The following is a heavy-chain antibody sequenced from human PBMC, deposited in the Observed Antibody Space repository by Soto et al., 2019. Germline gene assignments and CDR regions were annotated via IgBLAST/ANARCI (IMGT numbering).Heavy chain of an antibody. D-gene: IGHD2-21*02. CDR1: GGSSNRGGYY. CDR2: VYYSGST. J-gene: IGHJ4*02. V-gene: IGHV4-31*03. CDR3: ARGAGGNFYFDY. Sequence: SETLSLTCTVSGGSSNRGGYYWTWIRQHPGKGLEWIGSVYYSGSTNYNQSIKSRVTISVDTSKNQFSLKLSSVSAADTAVYYCARGAGGNFYFDYWGQGTLVTVSS.